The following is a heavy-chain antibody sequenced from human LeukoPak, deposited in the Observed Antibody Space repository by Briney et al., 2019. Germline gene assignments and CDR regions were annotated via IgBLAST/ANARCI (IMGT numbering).Heavy chain of an antibody. J-gene: IGHJ4*02. CDR2: INPNSGGT. CDR1: GYTFTGYY. D-gene: IGHD2-2*01. V-gene: IGHV1-2*02. Sequence: RASVKVSCKASGYTFTGYYMHWVRQAPGQGLEWMGWINPNSGGTNYAQKFQGRVTMTRDTSISTAYMELSRLRSDDTAVYYCARGNRYCSSTNCLLFDYWGQGTLVTVSS. CDR3: ARGNRYCSSTNCLLFDY.